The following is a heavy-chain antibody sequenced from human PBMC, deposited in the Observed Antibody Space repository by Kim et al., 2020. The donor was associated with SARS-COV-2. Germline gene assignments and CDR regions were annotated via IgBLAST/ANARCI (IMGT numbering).Heavy chain of an antibody. CDR2: ISGSGGST. CDR3: AALTAMGSFDY. Sequence: GGSLRLSCAASGFTFSSYAMSWVRQAPGKGLEWVSAISGSGGSTYYADSVKGRFTISRDNSKNTLYLQMNNLRAEDTAVYYCAALTAMGSFDYWGQGTLVTVSS. J-gene: IGHJ4*02. CDR1: GFTFSSYA. D-gene: IGHD5-18*01. V-gene: IGHV3-23*01.